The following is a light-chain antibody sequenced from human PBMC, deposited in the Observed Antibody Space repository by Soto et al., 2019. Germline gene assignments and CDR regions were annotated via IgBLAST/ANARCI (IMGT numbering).Light chain of an antibody. J-gene: IGKJ3*01. Sequence: DIQMTQSPSSLSASVGDRVTITCRASQDISNYLAWYQQKPGKGPKLLIYAASTLQSGVPSRFSGSGSGTEFTLTISTLQPDDVATYYCQKYNTSPQTFGPGTKVDIK. CDR1: QDISNY. CDR2: AAS. V-gene: IGKV1-27*01. CDR3: QKYNTSPQT.